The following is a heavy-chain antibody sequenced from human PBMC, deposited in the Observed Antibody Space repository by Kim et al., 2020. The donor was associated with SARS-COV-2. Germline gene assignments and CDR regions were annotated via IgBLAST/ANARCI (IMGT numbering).Heavy chain of an antibody. D-gene: IGHD1-26*01. J-gene: IGHJ6*02. V-gene: IGHV4-39*01. CDR3: ARGSQLVRFGYYYGMDV. Sequence: LKSRVTISVDTSKNQFSLKLSSVTAADTAVYYCARGSQLVRFGYYYGMDVWGQGTTVTVSS.